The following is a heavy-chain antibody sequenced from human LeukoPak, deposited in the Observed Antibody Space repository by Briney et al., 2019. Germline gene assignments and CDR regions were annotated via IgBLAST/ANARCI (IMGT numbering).Heavy chain of an antibody. CDR1: GLSLSTSGMR. Sequence: SGPALVKPTQTLTLTCTFSGLSLSTSGMRVSWIRQPPGKALEWLARIDWDDDKFYSTSLKTRLTISKDTSKNQVVLTMTNMDPVDTATYYCARTKQHYDYVWGSYRYSAFFDYWGQGTLVTVSS. CDR3: ARTKQHYDYVWGSYRYSAFFDY. D-gene: IGHD3-16*02. J-gene: IGHJ4*02. V-gene: IGHV2-70*04. CDR2: IDWDDDK.